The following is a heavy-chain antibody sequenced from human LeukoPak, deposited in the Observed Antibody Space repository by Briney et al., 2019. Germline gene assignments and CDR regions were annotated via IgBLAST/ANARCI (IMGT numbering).Heavy chain of an antibody. J-gene: IGHJ4*02. CDR3: AKDRSGGSGTLFPILDY. CDR1: GFTFSSCA. Sequence: TGGSLRLSCAASGFTFSSCAMNWVRQSPGKGLEWVSAISGSGGSTYYADSLRGRFTISGANSRNTLYLQMNSLRAEDTAVYYCAKDRSGGSGTLFPILDYWGQGTLVTVSS. D-gene: IGHD3-10*01. V-gene: IGHV3-23*01. CDR2: ISGSGGST.